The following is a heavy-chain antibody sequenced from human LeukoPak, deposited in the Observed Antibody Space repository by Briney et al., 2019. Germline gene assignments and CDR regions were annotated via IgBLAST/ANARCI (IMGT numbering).Heavy chain of an antibody. CDR2: INPSGST. CDR3: ARDRLIIMVREVSGARRNDY. V-gene: IGHV4-34*01. J-gene: IGHJ4*02. CDR1: GGSISGYY. D-gene: IGHD3-10*01. Sequence: SETLSLTCAVYGGSISGYYWSWIRQPAGKGLEWIGEINPSGSTNYNPSLKSRVTISVDTSKNQFSLKLSSVTAADTAVYYCARDRLIIMVREVSGARRNDYWGQRALVTLSS.